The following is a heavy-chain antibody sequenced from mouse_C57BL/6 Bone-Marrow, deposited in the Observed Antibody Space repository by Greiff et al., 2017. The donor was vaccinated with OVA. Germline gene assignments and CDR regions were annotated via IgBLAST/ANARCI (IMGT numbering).Heavy chain of an antibody. CDR3: ASLRGLGCFAY. Sequence: VHVKQSGPELVKPGASVKIPCKASGYTFTDYNMDWVKQSHGKSLEWIGDINPNNGGTIYNQKFKGKATLTVDKSSSTAYMELRSLTSEDTAVYYCASLRGLGCFAYWGQGTLVTVSA. D-gene: IGHD3-2*02. CDR2: INPNNGGT. V-gene: IGHV1-18*01. CDR1: GYTFTDYN. J-gene: IGHJ3*01.